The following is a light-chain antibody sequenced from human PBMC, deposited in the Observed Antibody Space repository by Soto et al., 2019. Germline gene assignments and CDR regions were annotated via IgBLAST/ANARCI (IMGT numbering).Light chain of an antibody. V-gene: IGKV1-27*01. Sequence: DIQMTQSPSSLSASVGDTVTITCRASQDIINHLAWYQQRPGKVPNLLIYGASTLHSGVPSRFRGSGSGTHFTRTISSLQPEDVATYYCQNYHLALGTFGQGTRLDIK. CDR3: QNYHLALGT. CDR2: GAS. J-gene: IGKJ5*01. CDR1: QDIINH.